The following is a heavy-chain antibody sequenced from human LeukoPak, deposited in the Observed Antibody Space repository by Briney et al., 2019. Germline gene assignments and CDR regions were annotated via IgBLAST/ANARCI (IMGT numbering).Heavy chain of an antibody. V-gene: IGHV4-38-2*02. Sequence: SETLSLTCTVSGGSISSYYWGWLRQPPGKGLEWIGSIYHSGSTYYNPSLKSRVTISVDTSKNQFSLKLSSVTAADTAVYYCARWGSSGYNEEGIFQHWGQGTLVTVSS. CDR3: ARWGSSGYNEEGIFQH. D-gene: IGHD3-22*01. CDR2: IYHSGST. J-gene: IGHJ1*01. CDR1: GGSISSYY.